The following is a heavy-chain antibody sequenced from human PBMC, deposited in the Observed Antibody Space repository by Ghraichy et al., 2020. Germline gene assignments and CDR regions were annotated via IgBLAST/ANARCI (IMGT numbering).Heavy chain of an antibody. J-gene: IGHJ4*02. CDR3: TTEGLGNTGGAFES. Sequence: GPLRLSCAASGFTFSNVWMTWVRQAPGKGLEWVGRIKSKIAGGTTDYAAPVKGRFTISRDDSKNTLYLQMNSLTIEDTAVYYCTTEGLGNTGGAFESWGQGTLVTVSS. D-gene: IGHD2-8*02. CDR1: GFTFSNVW. CDR2: IKSKIAGGTT. V-gene: IGHV3-15*01.